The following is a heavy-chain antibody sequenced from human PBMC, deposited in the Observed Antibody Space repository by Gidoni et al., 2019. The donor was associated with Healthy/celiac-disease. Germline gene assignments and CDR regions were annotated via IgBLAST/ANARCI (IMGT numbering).Heavy chain of an antibody. CDR2: INPSGGST. J-gene: IGHJ4*02. CDR3: ARDRGTTVVTPGSFDY. D-gene: IGHD4-17*01. CDR1: GYTFTSYY. Sequence: QVQLVQSGAEVKKPGASVKVSCKASGYTFTSYYMHWVRQAPGQGLEWMGIINPSGGSTSYAQKFQGRVTMTRDTSTSTVYMELSSLRSEDTAVYYCARDRGTTVVTPGSFDYWGQGTLVTVSS. V-gene: IGHV1-46*01.